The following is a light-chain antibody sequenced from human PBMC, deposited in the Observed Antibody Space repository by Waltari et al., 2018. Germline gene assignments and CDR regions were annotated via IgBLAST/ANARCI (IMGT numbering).Light chain of an antibody. V-gene: IGKV3-20*01. J-gene: IGKJ2*01. CDR3: QKYDNSPHI. Sequence: VILTQSPAILSLSPGERATLSCRASESVSRYLAWYQQKPGQAPRLLINSASNRATGIPDRFSGSGSGTEFTLTISSLEPEDFAVYYCQKYDNSPHIFGQGTEVEVK. CDR2: SAS. CDR1: ESVSRY.